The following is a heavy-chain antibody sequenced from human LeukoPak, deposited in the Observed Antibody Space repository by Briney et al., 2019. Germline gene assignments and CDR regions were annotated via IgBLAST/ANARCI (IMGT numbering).Heavy chain of an antibody. CDR1: GFTFSSYG. D-gene: IGHD6-13*01. CDR2: IRYDGSNK. V-gene: IGHV3-30*02. Sequence: GGSLRLSCAASGFTFSSYGMHWVRQAPGKGLEWVAFIRYDGSNKYYADSVKGRFTISGDNSKNTLFLQMNGLRAEDTAVYYCARDYTGAAGFEIGYFDYWGQGTLVTVSS. J-gene: IGHJ4*02. CDR3: ARDYTGAAGFEIGYFDY.